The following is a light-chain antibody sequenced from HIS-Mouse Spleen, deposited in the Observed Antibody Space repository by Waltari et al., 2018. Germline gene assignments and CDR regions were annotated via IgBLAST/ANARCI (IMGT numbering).Light chain of an antibody. CDR1: SSDVGGYNL. CDR2: EGS. V-gene: IGLV2-23*01. CDR3: CSYAGSSTWV. J-gene: IGLJ3*02. Sequence: QSALTQPASVSGSPGQSITISCPGTSSDVGGYNLFRWYQQHPGKAPKLMIYEGSKRPSGVSNRFSGSKSGNTASLTISGLQAEDEADYYCCSYAGSSTWVFGGGTKLTVL.